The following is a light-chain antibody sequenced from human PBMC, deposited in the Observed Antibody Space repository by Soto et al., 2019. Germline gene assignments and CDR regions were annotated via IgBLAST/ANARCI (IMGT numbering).Light chain of an antibody. CDR1: QDIGTY. CDR2: AAS. V-gene: IGKV1-8*01. Sequence: AIRMTQSPSSLSASTGDRVTIPCRASQDIGTYLAWYQQKPDKAPKLLIYAASSLQSGVPSSCSGSGSETDFTLTISWLQAEDFATYYCQHYYNYPRTFVQGTKVEI. J-gene: IGKJ1*01. CDR3: QHYYNYPRT.